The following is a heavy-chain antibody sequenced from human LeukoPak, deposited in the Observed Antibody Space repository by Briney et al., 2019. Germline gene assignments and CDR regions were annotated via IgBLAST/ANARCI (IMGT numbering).Heavy chain of an antibody. Sequence: PGGSLRLSCAASGFTVSSNYMSWVRQAPGKGLEWVSVIYSGGSTYYADSVKGRFTISRDNSKNTLYLQMNSLRAEDTAVYYCAREGGSYRYAFDYWGQGTLVTVSS. J-gene: IGHJ4*02. CDR3: AREGGSYRYAFDY. D-gene: IGHD1-26*01. CDR2: IYSGGST. V-gene: IGHV3-66*01. CDR1: GFTVSSNY.